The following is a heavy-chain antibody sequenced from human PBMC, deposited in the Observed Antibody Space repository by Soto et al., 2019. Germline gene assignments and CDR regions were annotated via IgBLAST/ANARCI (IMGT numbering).Heavy chain of an antibody. CDR2: ISAYNGKT. Sequence: QVPLVQSGAEVKKPGASVKVSCKATGYTFGSYAMIWVRQAPGQGLEWMGYISAYNGKTNYAQKLQGRVTMATDTSTSTDYVEQTSLRYDDTAVYYSARDIWSSSGPQSFCDYWCQGTLVTVSS. V-gene: IGHV1-18*01. CDR1: GYTFGSYA. CDR3: ARDIWSSSGPQSFCDY. D-gene: IGHD6-25*01. J-gene: IGHJ4*02.